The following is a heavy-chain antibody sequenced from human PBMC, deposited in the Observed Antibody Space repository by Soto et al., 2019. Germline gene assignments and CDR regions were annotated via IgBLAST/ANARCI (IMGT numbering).Heavy chain of an antibody. J-gene: IGHJ5*01. V-gene: IGHV4-30-4*01. D-gene: IGHD7-27*01. CDR1: GDSISNLDYF. CDR3: ARGRYCLTGRCFPNWFDS. Sequence: TLSLTCSVSGDSISNLDYFWAWIRQPPGQALEYIGYIYKSATTYYNPSFESRVAISVDTSKSQFSLNVTSVTAADTAVYFCARGRYCLTGRCFPNWFDSWGQAALVTVSS. CDR2: IYKSATT.